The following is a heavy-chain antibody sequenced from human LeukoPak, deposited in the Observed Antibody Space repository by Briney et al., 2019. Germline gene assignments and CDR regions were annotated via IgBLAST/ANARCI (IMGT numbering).Heavy chain of an antibody. CDR3: ARGHSGSYGYFQH. CDR2: ISSSSSYI. V-gene: IGHV3-21*01. Sequence: GGSLRLSCAASGFTFSSYAMSWVRQAPGKGLEWVSSISSSSSYIFYADSVKGRFTISRDNAKNSLYLQMKSLRAEDTAVYYCARGHSGSYGYFQHWGQGTLVTVSS. CDR1: GFTFSSYA. D-gene: IGHD1-26*01. J-gene: IGHJ1*01.